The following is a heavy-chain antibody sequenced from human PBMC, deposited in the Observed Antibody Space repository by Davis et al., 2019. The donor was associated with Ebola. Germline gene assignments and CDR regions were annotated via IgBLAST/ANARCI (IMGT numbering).Heavy chain of an antibody. Sequence: AASVKVSCKASGYTFTSYGISWVRQAPGQGLEWMGWISAYNGNTNYAQKLQGRVTITRDTSTHTAYMELSRLRSDDTAMYYCTRGKWFDPWGQGTLVAVSS. J-gene: IGHJ5*02. CDR1: GYTFTSYG. CDR3: TRGKWFDP. CDR2: ISAYNGNT. V-gene: IGHV1-18*04.